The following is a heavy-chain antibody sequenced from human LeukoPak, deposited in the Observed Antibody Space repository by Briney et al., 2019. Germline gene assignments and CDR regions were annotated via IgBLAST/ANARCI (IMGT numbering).Heavy chain of an antibody. CDR3: ARDPDLASYYYYYMDV. J-gene: IGHJ6*03. CDR2: IYTSGST. Sequence: SQTLSLTCTVSGGSISSGSYYWSWIRQPAGKGLEWIGRIYTSGSTNYNPSLKSRVTISVDTSKNQFSLKLSSVTAADTAVYYCARDPDLASYYYYYMDVWGKGTTVTVSS. CDR1: GGSISSGSYY. V-gene: IGHV4-61*02.